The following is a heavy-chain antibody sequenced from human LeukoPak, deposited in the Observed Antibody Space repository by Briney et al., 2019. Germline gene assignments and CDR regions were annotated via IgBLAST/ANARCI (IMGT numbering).Heavy chain of an antibody. V-gene: IGHV1-8*01. CDR1: GYTLTELS. Sequence: EASVKVSCKVSGYTLTELSMHWVRQAPGQGLEWMGWMNPNSGNTGYAQKFQGRVTMTRSTYISTAYMELSSLRSEDTAVYYCAVTRGHSGYDFRFDYWGQGALVTVSS. J-gene: IGHJ4*02. D-gene: IGHD5-12*01. CDR3: AVTRGHSGYDFRFDY. CDR2: MNPNSGNT.